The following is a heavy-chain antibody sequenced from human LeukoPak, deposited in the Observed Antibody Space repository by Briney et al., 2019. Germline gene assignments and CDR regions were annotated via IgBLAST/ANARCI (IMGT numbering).Heavy chain of an antibody. V-gene: IGHV4-59*02. CDR1: GASVTDYY. D-gene: IGHD7-27*01. CDR2: IHHSGNS. J-gene: IGHJ5*02. CDR3: TRGHWGLQS. Sequence: PSETLSLTCTVSGASVTDYYWSWIRQSPGKGLEWVSYIHHSGNSDYNPSLRSRVTTSLDTSKNQFSLNLISVTAADTAVYYCTRGHWGLQSWSQGTLVTVSS.